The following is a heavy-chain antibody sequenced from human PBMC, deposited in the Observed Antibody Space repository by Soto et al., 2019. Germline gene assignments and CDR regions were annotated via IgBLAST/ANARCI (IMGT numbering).Heavy chain of an antibody. CDR1: GGSISSGGYY. CDR2: IYYSGST. CDR3: ARYIVVVPAAYSDAFDI. D-gene: IGHD2-2*01. Sequence: QVQLQESGPGLVKPSQTPSLTCTVSGGSISSGGYYWSWIRQHPGKGLEWIGYIYYSGSTYYNPSLKSRVTISVDTSKNQFSLKLSSVTAADTAVYYCARYIVVVPAAYSDAFDIWGQGTMVTVSS. J-gene: IGHJ3*02. V-gene: IGHV4-31*03.